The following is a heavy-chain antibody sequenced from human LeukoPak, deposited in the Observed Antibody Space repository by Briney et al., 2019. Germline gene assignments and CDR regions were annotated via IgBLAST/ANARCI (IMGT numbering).Heavy chain of an antibody. D-gene: IGHD6-19*01. Sequence: SETLSLTCTVSGGSISSYYWSWIRQPPGKGLEWIGYIYYSGSTNYNPSLKSRVTISVDTSKNQFSLKLSSVTAADTAVYYCARSYSSGWYSGHNWFDPWGQGTLVTVSS. CDR3: ARSYSSGWYSGHNWFDP. J-gene: IGHJ5*02. V-gene: IGHV4-59*01. CDR2: IYYSGST. CDR1: GGSISSYY.